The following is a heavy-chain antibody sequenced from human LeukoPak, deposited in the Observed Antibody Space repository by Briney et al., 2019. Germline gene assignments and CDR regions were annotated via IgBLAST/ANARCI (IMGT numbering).Heavy chain of an antibody. V-gene: IGHV4-59*08. Sequence: PSETLSLTCTVSGGSISSYYWSWIRQPPGKGLEWIGYIYYSGSTNYNPSLKSRVTISVDTSKNQFSLKLSSETAADTAVYYCARSANYVWGSYRPYYFDYWGQGTLVTVSS. CDR3: ARSANYVWGSYRPYYFDY. CDR2: IYYSGST. J-gene: IGHJ4*02. CDR1: GGSISSYY. D-gene: IGHD3-16*02.